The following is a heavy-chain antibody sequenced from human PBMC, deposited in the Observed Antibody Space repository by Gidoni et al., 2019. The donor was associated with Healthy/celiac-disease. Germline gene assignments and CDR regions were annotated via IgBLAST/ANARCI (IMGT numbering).Heavy chain of an antibody. CDR2: IYHSGST. J-gene: IGHJ5*02. CDR1: GGSISSGGYS. D-gene: IGHD2-2*01. V-gene: IGHV4-30-2*01. CDR3: ARAHEYQRDWLDP. Sequence: QLQLQESGSGLVKPSQTLSLTCAVSGGSISSGGYSWSWIRQPPGKGLEWIGYIYHSGSTYYNPSLKSRVTISVDRSKNQFSLKLSSVTAADTAVYYCARAHEYQRDWLDPWGQGTLVTVSS.